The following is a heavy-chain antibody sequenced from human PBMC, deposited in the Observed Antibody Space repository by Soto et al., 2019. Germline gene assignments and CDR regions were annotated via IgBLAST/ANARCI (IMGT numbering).Heavy chain of an antibody. CDR2: IYYSGST. D-gene: IGHD3-3*01. CDR1: GGSISSYY. Sequence: SETLSLTCTVSGGSISSYYWSWIRQPPGKGLEWIGYIYYSGSTNYNPSLKSRVTISVDTSKNQFSLKLSSVTAADTAVYYCARCYDFWSAKRWFEPWGQGTLVNV. V-gene: IGHV4-59*08. CDR3: ARCYDFWSAKRWFEP. J-gene: IGHJ5*02.